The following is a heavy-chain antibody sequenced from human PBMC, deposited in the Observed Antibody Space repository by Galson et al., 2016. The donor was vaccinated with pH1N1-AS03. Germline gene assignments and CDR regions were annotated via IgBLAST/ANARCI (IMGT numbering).Heavy chain of an antibody. Sequence: SLRLSCAVSGFTFSTYWMHWVRQVPGKGLVWVSRINDDGSVRSYMDSVKGRFTVSRDNAKDTLYLQMNGLRAEDTAVYYCIRGGLEPFDYWSQGTLVTVSS. V-gene: IGHV3-74*01. D-gene: IGHD1-1*01. J-gene: IGHJ4*02. CDR2: INDDGSVR. CDR1: GFTFSTYW. CDR3: IRGGLEPFDY.